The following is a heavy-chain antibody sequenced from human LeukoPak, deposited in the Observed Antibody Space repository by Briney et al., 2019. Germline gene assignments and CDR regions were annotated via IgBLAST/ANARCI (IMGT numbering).Heavy chain of an antibody. CDR1: GGSISSYY. CDR3: ARDSKYGDYNWFDP. D-gene: IGHD4-17*01. J-gene: IGHJ5*02. CDR2: IYTSGST. V-gene: IGHV4-4*09. Sequence: SETLSLSCTVSGGSISSYYWSWIRQPPGKGLEWIGYIYTSGSTSYNPSLKSRVTISVDTSKNQFSLKLSSVTAADTAVYYCARDSKYGDYNWFDPWGQGTLVTVSS.